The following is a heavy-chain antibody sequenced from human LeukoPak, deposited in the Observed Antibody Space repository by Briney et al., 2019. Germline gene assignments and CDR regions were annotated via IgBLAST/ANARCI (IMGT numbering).Heavy chain of an antibody. CDR2: ISDGYGPT. J-gene: IGHJ4*02. D-gene: IGHD1-26*01. CDR1: GFSVGSYA. Sequence: GGSLRLSCAASGFSVGSYAMSWVRQAPGKGLEWVSHISDGYGPTYHPGFVKGRFTISRDNSKSTLYLQMNSLSAEDTAVYYCAKIPLVGATTALDCWGQGTLVTVSS. CDR3: AKIPLVGATTALDC. V-gene: IGHV3-23*01.